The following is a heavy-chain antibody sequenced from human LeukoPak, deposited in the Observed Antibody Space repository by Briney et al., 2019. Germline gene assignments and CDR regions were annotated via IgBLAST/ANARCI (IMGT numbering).Heavy chain of an antibody. CDR1: GYTLTELS. Sequence: ASVKVSCKVSGYTLTELSMHWVRQAPGKGLEWMGGFDPEDGETIYAQKFQGRVTMTEDTSTDTAYMELSSLRSEDTAVYYCAAGITMVRGVIITNPYFDYWGQGTLVTVSS. CDR3: AAGITMVRGVIITNPYFDY. J-gene: IGHJ4*02. CDR2: FDPEDGET. D-gene: IGHD3-10*01. V-gene: IGHV1-24*01.